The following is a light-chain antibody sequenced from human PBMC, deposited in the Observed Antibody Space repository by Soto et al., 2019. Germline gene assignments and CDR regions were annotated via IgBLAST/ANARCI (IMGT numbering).Light chain of an antibody. CDR2: GTS. CDR3: QQYNDWPPLT. V-gene: IGKV3-15*01. J-gene: IGKJ4*01. Sequence: VLTQSPATLSVSPGERATLSCRASQSVNINLAWYQQKPGQAPRLLIYGTSTRVTGVPARFSGSGSGTEFTLTISNLQSEDFAVYYCQQYNDWPPLTFGGGTKVDIK. CDR1: QSVNIN.